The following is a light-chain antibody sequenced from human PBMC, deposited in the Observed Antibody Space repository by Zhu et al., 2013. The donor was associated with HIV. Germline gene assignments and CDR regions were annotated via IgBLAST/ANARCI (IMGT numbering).Light chain of an antibody. Sequence: DIVMTQSPDSLTLSLGERATINCKSSQAILHNSNNKNYLAWYQQKPGQPPKLLIYWSSTRESGVPERFTGSGSGTDFTLTISTLQPEDFATYYCQQFNIFPITFGGGTEGGDQT. CDR2: WSS. CDR1: QAILHNSNNKNY. V-gene: IGKV4-1*01. J-gene: IGKJ4*01. CDR3: QQFNIFPIT.